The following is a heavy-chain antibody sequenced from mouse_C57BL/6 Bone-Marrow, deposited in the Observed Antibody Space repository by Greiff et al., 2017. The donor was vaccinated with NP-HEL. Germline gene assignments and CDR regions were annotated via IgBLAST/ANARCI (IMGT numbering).Heavy chain of an antibody. CDR3: ARSNSNYEGDFAY. J-gene: IGHJ3*01. CDR1: GFNIKNTY. V-gene: IGHV14-3*01. Sequence: EVKLEESVAELVRPGASVKLSCTASGFNIKNTYMHWVKQRPEQGLEWIGRIDPANGNTKYAPKFQGKATITADTSSNTAYLQLSSRTSEDTAIYYCARSNSNYEGDFAYWGQGTLVTVSA. D-gene: IGHD2-5*01. CDR2: IDPANGNT.